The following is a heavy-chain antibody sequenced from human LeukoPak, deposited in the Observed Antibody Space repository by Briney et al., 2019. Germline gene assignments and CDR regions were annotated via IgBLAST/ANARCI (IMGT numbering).Heavy chain of an antibody. Sequence: GGSLRLSCVASGFTVSDYYMSWVRQAPGKGLEWVAFIRYDGSNKYYADSVKGRFTISRDNAKNSLYLQMNSLRAEDTAVYYCARDFDYWGQGALVTVSS. CDR3: ARDFDY. CDR1: GFTVSDYY. J-gene: IGHJ4*02. V-gene: IGHV3-30*02. CDR2: IRYDGSNK.